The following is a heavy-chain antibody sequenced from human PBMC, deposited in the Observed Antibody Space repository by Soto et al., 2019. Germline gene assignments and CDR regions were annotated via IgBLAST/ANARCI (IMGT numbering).Heavy chain of an antibody. Sequence: ASVKVSCKASGYTFTSYGISWVRQAPGQGLEWMGWISAYNGNTNYAQKLQGRVTMTTDTSTSTAYMELRSLRSDDTGAYFWARDSGLGEGHLDCWGQGTLVTVSS. V-gene: IGHV1-18*04. CDR2: ISAYNGNT. J-gene: IGHJ4*02. CDR3: ARDSGLGEGHLDC. D-gene: IGHD3-10*01. CDR1: GYTFTSYG.